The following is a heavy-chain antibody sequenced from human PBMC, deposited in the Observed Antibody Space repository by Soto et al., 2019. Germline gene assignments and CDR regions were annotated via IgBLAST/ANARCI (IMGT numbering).Heavy chain of an antibody. Sequence: QVQLQQWGAGLLKPSETLSLTCAAHNGSFTDYFWTWIRQSPGRGLEWIGEINHRGGATYNPSLRSRVTTSIDTSKNHFSLSLRSRTAADTAVYDCVARGMTYDFLSGPHPFDPWGHGTLVTVSS. CDR1: NGSFTDYF. D-gene: IGHD3-3*01. CDR3: VARGMTYDFLSGPHPFDP. CDR2: INHRGGA. J-gene: IGHJ5*02. V-gene: IGHV4-34*02.